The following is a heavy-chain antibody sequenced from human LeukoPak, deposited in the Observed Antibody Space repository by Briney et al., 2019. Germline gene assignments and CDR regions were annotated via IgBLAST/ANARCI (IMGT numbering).Heavy chain of an antibody. CDR3: GSCEACHYAFDI. V-gene: IGHV5-51*01. J-gene: IGHJ3*02. D-gene: IGHD2-21*01. CDR2: NYPGDSDT. CDR1: GYSFTSYC. Sequence: GASPMTSSNGSGYSFTSYCIGWGRHMPRRGLEWMGSNYPGDSDTKYNPSLQGRVTISADKSISTASLKWSSLTAADTAMYFCGSCEACHYAFDIWGQGTVVTVSS.